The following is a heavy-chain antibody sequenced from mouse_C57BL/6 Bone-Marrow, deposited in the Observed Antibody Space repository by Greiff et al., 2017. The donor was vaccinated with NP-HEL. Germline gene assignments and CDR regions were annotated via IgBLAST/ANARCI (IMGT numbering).Heavy chain of an antibody. CDR3: AIATVVAHSYWYLDF. CDR1: GYTFTSYW. Sequence: QVQLKQPGAELVKPGASVKLSCKASGYTFTSYWMQWVKQRPGQGLEWIGEIDPSDSDTNYNQKFKGKATLTVDTSSSTAYMQLSSLTSEDSAVFFCAIATVVAHSYWYLDFWGTGTTVTVSS. D-gene: IGHD1-1*01. CDR2: IDPSDSDT. V-gene: IGHV1-50*01. J-gene: IGHJ1*03.